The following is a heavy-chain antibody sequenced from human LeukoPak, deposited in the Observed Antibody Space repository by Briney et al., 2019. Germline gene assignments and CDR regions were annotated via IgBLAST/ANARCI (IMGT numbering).Heavy chain of an antibody. V-gene: IGHV1-46*01. Sequence: ASVKVSCKASGYTFTSYYMHWVRQAPGQGLEWMGLINPSGGSTSYAQKFQGRVTMTRDTSTSTVYMELSSLRSEDTAVYYCAIGSLTYYDFWSAPSGWFDPWGQGTLVTVSS. CDR1: GYTFTSYY. CDR3: AIGSLTYYDFWSAPSGWFDP. CDR2: INPSGGST. J-gene: IGHJ5*02. D-gene: IGHD3-3*01.